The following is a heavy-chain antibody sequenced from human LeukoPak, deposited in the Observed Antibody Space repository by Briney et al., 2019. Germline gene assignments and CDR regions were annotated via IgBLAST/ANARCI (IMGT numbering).Heavy chain of an antibody. CDR2: ISYDGSNK. J-gene: IGHJ4*02. V-gene: IGHV3-30*18. Sequence: GGSLRLSCAASGFTFSSYGMHGVRQAPGKGLWRVAVISYDGSNKYHADSVKGRFTISRDNSKHTLYLQMNSLRAEDTAVYYCAKDKYEATTYFDYWGQGTLVTVSS. CDR3: AKDKYEATTYFDY. CDR1: GFTFSSYG. D-gene: IGHD5-12*01.